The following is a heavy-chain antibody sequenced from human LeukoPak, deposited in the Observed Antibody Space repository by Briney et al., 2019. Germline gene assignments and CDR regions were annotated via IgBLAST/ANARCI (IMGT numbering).Heavy chain of an antibody. CDR3: AREAPWQQLAPLDY. CDR2: INRDGSST. Sequence: PGRSLRLSCAASGFTFSSYWMHWVRQAPGKGLVWVSRINRDGSSTTYADSVKGRFTISRDNAKNTLYLQMNSLRAEDTAVYYCAREAPWQQLAPLDYWGQGTLVTVSS. V-gene: IGHV3-74*01. D-gene: IGHD6-13*01. CDR1: GFTFSSYW. J-gene: IGHJ4*02.